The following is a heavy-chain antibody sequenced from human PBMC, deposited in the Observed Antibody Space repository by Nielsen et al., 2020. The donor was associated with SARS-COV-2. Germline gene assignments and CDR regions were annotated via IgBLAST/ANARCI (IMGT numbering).Heavy chain of an antibody. Sequence: ASVKVSCKASGYTFTSYDINWVRQATGQGLEWMGWMNPNSGNTGYAQKFKGRVTMTRDTSISTAYMELSSLKASDTAMYYCARCSARDSLPMDVWGQGTTVTVSS. CDR3: ARCSARDSLPMDV. J-gene: IGHJ6*02. CDR2: MNPNSGNT. D-gene: IGHD3-22*01. V-gene: IGHV1-8*01. CDR1: GYTFTSYD.